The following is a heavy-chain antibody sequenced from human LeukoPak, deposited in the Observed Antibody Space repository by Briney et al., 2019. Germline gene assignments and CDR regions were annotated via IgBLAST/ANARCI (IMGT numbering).Heavy chain of an antibody. D-gene: IGHD3-3*01. CDR2: IKQDGSEK. CDR3: ARDKYDFWSGYPYGMDV. Sequence: PGGSLRLSCAASGFTFSSYWMSWVRQAPGKGLEWVANIKQDGSEKYYVDSVKGRFTISRDNAKNSLYLQTNSLRAEDTAVYYCARDKYDFWSGYPYGMDVWGQGTTVTVSS. J-gene: IGHJ6*02. CDR1: GFTFSSYW. V-gene: IGHV3-7*01.